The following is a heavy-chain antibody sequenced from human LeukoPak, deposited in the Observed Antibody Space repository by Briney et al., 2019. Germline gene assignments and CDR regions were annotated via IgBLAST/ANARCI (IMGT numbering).Heavy chain of an antibody. J-gene: IGHJ5*02. V-gene: IGHV3-48*01. D-gene: IGHD3-16*02. CDR1: GFTFSSYS. CDR3: ARTFTFGGVIVPNWFDP. CDR2: ISSSSSTI. Sequence: PGGSLRLSCAASGFTFSSYSMNWVRQAPGKGLEWVSYISSSSSTIYYADSVKGRFTISRDNAKNSLYLQMNSLRAEDTAVYYCARTFTFGGVIVPNWFDPWGQGTLVTVSS.